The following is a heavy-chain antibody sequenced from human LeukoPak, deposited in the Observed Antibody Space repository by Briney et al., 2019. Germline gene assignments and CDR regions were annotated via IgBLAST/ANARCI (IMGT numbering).Heavy chain of an antibody. CDR3: ARDGGMDV. Sequence: GSSVKVYCKASGGTFSSYTISWGRQAPGQGLEWMGRIIPILGIANYAQKFQGRVTITADKSTSTAYMELSSLRSEDTAVYYCARDGGMDVWGQGTAVTVSS. CDR2: IIPILGIA. J-gene: IGHJ6*02. CDR1: GGTFSSYT. V-gene: IGHV1-69*04.